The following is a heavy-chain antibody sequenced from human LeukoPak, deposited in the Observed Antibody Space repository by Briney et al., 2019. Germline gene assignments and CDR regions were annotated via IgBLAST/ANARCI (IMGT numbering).Heavy chain of an antibody. CDR2: IYPGDSDT. CDR1: GYSFTSYW. CDR3: ARPKYYYDSSGYYYVGPFDY. J-gene: IGHJ4*02. D-gene: IGHD3-22*01. V-gene: IGHV5-51*01. Sequence: GESLKISCKGSGYSFTSYWIGWARQMPGKGLEWMGIIYPGDSDTRYSPSFQGQVTISADKSISTAYLQWSSLKASDTAMYYCARPKYYYDSSGYYYVGPFDYWGQGTLVTVSS.